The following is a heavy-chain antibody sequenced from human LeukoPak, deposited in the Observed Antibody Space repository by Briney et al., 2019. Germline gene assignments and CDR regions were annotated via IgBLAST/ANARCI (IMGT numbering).Heavy chain of an antibody. Sequence: PGGSLRLSCVASGISLRSYSVHRVRQAPGKGLEWVALTSHDESNKKYADSVRGRCTISRDNSRDTVFLQLGNLRHEDTAVYYCAKGDAAGAYRTDFWGPGTRVTVSS. CDR3: AKGDAAGAYRTDF. J-gene: IGHJ4*02. D-gene: IGHD6-13*01. CDR2: TSHDESNK. V-gene: IGHV3-30-3*01. CDR1: GISLRSYS.